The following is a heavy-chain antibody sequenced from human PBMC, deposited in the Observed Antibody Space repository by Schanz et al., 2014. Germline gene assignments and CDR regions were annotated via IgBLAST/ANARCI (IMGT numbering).Heavy chain of an antibody. V-gene: IGHV1-8*01. J-gene: IGHJ4*02. CDR2: MNPNSGNP. CDR1: GYTFTSHG. CDR3: ARGRTFDY. Sequence: QVQLVQSGDEVKKPGASVKVSCKTSGYTFTSHGINWVRQAPGQGLEWLGWMNPNSGNPGFAQKCRGRVTMTRNTSMSTAYIELHILTSEDTAVYYCARGRTFDYWGQGTLVTVSS.